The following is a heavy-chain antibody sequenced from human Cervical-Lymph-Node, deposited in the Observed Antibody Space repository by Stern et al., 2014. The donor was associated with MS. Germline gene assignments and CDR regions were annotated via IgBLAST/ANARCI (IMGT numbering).Heavy chain of an antibody. CDR3: ARGSDT. CDR1: GFTFSSYW. D-gene: IGHD2-15*01. Sequence: MQLVQSGGGLVQPGGSLRLSCAASGFTFSSYWMNWVRPAPGKGLEWVANIKEDGSETYYVDSVKGLFTISRDNAKNSLYLQMNSLRAEDTAVYYCARGSDTWGQGTLVTVSS. J-gene: IGHJ5*02. V-gene: IGHV3-7*01. CDR2: IKEDGSET.